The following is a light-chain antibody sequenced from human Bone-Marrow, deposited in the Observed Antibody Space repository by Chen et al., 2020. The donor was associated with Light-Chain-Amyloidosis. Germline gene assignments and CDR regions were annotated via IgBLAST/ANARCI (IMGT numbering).Light chain of an antibody. CDR1: SSTIGNNY. V-gene: IGLV1-47*01. Sequence: QSVLTQPPSASGTPGQRVTISCSGSSSTIGNNYVYWYQQVPRTAPKLPIYKNNQRPSGVPDRFAGSRSGTTASQAISGLRSEDDADYYCAAWDDSLNGVVFGGGTKLTVL. J-gene: IGLJ2*01. CDR3: AAWDDSLNGVV. CDR2: KNN.